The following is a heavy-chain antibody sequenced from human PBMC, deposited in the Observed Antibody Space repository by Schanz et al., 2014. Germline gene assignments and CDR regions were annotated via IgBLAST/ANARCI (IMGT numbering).Heavy chain of an antibody. CDR2: ISYDGRSK. D-gene: IGHD4-4*01. Sequence: QVQLVDSGGGVVQPGRSLRLSCAASGFKFSIYAMHWVRQAPAKGLEWVAVISYDGRSKDYADSVKGRFTISRDNSKNTVFLQMNSLRGEDTAVYYCASADYTNYFDYWGQGTLVTVSS. CDR1: GFKFSIYA. CDR3: ASADYTNYFDY. V-gene: IGHV3-30*04. J-gene: IGHJ4*02.